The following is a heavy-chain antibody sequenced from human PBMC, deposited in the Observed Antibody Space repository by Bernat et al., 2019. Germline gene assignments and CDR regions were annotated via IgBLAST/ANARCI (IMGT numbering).Heavy chain of an antibody. V-gene: IGHV3-15*01. J-gene: IGHJ3*01. CDR2: IRSQAAGGTI. Sequence: VQLVESGGGLVEPGGSLRLSCIASGFTFSNAWMNWVRQAPGEGLEWVGRIRSQAAGGTIEYAAPVKGRFTLSRDDSKNTLYLQMNSLKTEDTAVYYCATDSVESQTPFNAFDVWGQGTMVTVSS. CDR3: ATDSVESQTPFNAFDV. CDR1: GFTFSNAW.